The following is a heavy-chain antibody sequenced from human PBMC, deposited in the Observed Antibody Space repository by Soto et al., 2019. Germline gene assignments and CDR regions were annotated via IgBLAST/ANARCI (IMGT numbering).Heavy chain of an antibody. CDR1: GYTFTGYY. J-gene: IGHJ6*02. D-gene: IGHD1-26*01. V-gene: IGHV1-2*04. CDR3: AREARRELLYYYGMYV. CDR2: INPNSGGT. Sequence: ASVKVSCKASGYTFTGYYMHWVRQAPGQGLEWMGWINPNSGGTNYAQKFQGWVTMTRDTSISTAYMELSRLRSDDTAVYYCAREARRELLYYYGMYVWGQGTTVTVSS.